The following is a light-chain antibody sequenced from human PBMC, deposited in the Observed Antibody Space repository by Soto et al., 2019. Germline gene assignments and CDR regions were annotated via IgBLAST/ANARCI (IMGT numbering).Light chain of an antibody. CDR1: QSLSSSY. J-gene: IGKJ3*01. Sequence: EIVLTQSPGTLSLSPGERATLSCRASQSLSSSYLAWYQQKPGQAPRLLIYGASSRATGISDRFSGSGSGTDFTLTISRLELVDFAVYFCQLYGSSQGFGPGTKVDIK. CDR2: GAS. V-gene: IGKV3-20*01. CDR3: QLYGSSQG.